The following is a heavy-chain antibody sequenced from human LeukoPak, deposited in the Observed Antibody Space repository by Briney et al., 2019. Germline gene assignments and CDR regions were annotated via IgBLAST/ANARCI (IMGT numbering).Heavy chain of an antibody. V-gene: IGHV1-8*01. D-gene: IGHD2-8*01. CDR1: GYTFTSYD. Sequence: ASVKVSCKASGYTFTSYDINWVRQATGQGLEWMRWMNPNSGNTGYAQKFQGRVTMTRNTSISTAYMELSSLRSEDTAVYYCARGLNALPGDAFDIWGQGTMVTVSS. J-gene: IGHJ3*02. CDR3: ARGLNALPGDAFDI. CDR2: MNPNSGNT.